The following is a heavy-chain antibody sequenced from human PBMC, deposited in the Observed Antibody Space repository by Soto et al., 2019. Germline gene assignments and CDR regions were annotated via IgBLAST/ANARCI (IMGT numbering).Heavy chain of an antibody. J-gene: IGHJ5*02. CDR1: GFTFSSYD. V-gene: IGHV3-13*01. Sequence: GGSLRLSCAASGFTFSSYDMHWVRQATGKGLEWVSAIGTAGDTYYPGSVKGRFTISRENAKNSLYLQMNSLRAEDTAVYYCARGNERGYSGYDDNWFDPWGQGTLVTVSS. D-gene: IGHD5-12*01. CDR3: ARGNERGYSGYDDNWFDP. CDR2: IGTAGDT.